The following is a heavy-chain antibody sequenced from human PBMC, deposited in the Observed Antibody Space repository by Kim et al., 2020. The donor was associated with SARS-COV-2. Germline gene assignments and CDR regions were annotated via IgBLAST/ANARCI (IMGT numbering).Heavy chain of an antibody. D-gene: IGHD6-13*01. CDR2: IWYDGSNK. Sequence: GGSLRLSCAASGFTFSSYGMHWVRQAPGKGLEWVAVIWYDGSNKYYADSVKGRFTISRDNSKNTLYLQMNSLRAEDTAVYYCARDGYGEDAPLIAAAGYYFDYWGQGTLVTASS. CDR1: GFTFSSYG. V-gene: IGHV3-33*01. J-gene: IGHJ4*02. CDR3: ARDGYGEDAPLIAAAGYYFDY.